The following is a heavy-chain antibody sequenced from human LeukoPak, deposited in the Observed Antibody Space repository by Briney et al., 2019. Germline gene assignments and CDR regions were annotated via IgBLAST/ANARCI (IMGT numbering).Heavy chain of an antibody. D-gene: IGHD2-2*01. Sequence: GRSLRLSCAASGFTFDDYAMHWVRQAPGKGLGWVSGISWNSGSIGYADSVKGRFTISRDNAKNSLYLQMNSLRAEDTALYYCAKGHGLDTVIIPAARGPFDYWGQGTLVTVSS. CDR1: GFTFDDYA. J-gene: IGHJ4*02. V-gene: IGHV3-9*01. CDR3: AKGHGLDTVIIPAARGPFDY. CDR2: ISWNSGSI.